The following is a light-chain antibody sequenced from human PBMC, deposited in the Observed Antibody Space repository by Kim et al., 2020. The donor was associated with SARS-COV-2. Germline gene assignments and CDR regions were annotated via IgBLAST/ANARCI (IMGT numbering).Light chain of an antibody. V-gene: IGKV3-20*01. CDR2: GAS. CDR3: KQYGSSPET. Sequence: PGERATLTCRASQSVSSSCLAGYRTKPGQAPRLLIYGASSRATGIPDRFSGSGAGTDFTLTISRLDPEDFAVYYCKQYGSSPETFGPGTKVDIK. CDR1: QSVSSSC. J-gene: IGKJ3*01.